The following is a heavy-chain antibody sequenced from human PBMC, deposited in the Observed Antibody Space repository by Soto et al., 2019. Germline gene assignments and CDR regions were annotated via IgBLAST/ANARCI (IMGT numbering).Heavy chain of an antibody. CDR3: ARGAGDLDYFDY. Sequence: SETLSLTCTVSGGSISSYYWSWIRQPPGKGLEWIGYIYYRGSTNYNPSLKSRVTISVDTSKNQFSLKLSSVTAADTAVYYCARGAGDLDYFDYWGQGTLVTVSS. J-gene: IGHJ4*02. V-gene: IGHV4-59*01. CDR2: IYYRGST. D-gene: IGHD4-17*01. CDR1: GGSISSYY.